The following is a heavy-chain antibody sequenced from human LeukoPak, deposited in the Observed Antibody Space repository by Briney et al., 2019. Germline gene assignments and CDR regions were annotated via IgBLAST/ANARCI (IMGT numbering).Heavy chain of an antibody. CDR2: IIPIFGTA. Sequence: ASVKVSCKASGGTFSSYAISWVRQAPGQGLEWMGGIIPIFGTANYVQKFQGRVTITTDESTSTAYMELSSLRSEDTAVYYRARDNYAGANWFDPWGQGTLVTVSS. CDR1: GGTFSSYA. D-gene: IGHD1-7*01. V-gene: IGHV1-69*05. J-gene: IGHJ5*02. CDR3: ARDNYAGANWFDP.